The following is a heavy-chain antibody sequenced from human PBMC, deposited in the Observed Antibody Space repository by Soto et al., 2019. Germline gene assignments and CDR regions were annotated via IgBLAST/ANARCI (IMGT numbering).Heavy chain of an antibody. J-gene: IGHJ2*01. CDR2: VTWNSVAT. CDR1: GFIFDNHA. CDR3: VKEGGMKYFDF. Sequence: EVQLVESGGGLVQPGRSLRLSCIASGFIFDNHAMHWVRQAPGKGLEWVAGVTWNSVATGYADSVKGRFTISRDNAKNSLYLQMNSLSAEDTAVYFCVKEGGMKYFDFWGRGTVVTVSS. V-gene: IGHV3-9*01. D-gene: IGHD3-16*01.